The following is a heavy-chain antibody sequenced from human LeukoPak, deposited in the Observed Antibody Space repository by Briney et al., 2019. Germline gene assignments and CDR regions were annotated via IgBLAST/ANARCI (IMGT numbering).Heavy chain of an antibody. CDR2: MSGSGVST. V-gene: IGHV3-23*01. CDR3: AKDYRYCTSTSCYGDDAFDI. Sequence: GGSQRLSCAASGFTFSSYAMTWVRQAAGKGVEWVTAMSGSGVSTYYADCVKGRFTISRDNSKNTLYMQMNRLRSEDTAVYYCAKDYRYCTSTSCYGDDAFDIWGQGTMVTVSS. J-gene: IGHJ3*02. CDR1: GFTFSSYA. D-gene: IGHD2-2*01.